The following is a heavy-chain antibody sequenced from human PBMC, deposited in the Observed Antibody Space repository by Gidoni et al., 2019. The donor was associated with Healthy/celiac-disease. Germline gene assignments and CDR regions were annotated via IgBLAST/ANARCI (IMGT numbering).Heavy chain of an antibody. Sequence: SYAMHWVRQAPGKGLEWVAVISYDGSNKYYADSVKGRFTISRDNSKNTLYLHMNSMRAEDTAVYYCARDTRVTTYYYSYGMDVWGQGTTVTVSS. CDR1: SYA. CDR2: ISYDGSNK. J-gene: IGHJ6*02. CDR3: ARDTRVTTYYYSYGMDV. V-gene: IGHV3-30-3*01. D-gene: IGHD4-17*01.